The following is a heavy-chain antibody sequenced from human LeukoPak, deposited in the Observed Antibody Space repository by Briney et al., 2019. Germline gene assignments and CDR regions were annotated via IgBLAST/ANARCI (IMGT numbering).Heavy chain of an antibody. J-gene: IGHJ6*03. CDR1: GGAISTYY. V-gene: IGHV4-59*01. Sequence: SETLSLTCTVSGGAISTYYWSWIRQTPGMGLEWIGYIYYTGSTNYNPSLKSRVTISVDAPKNQFSLKMSSMTAADTAVYYCARGRLIGGLPAASLGYMDVWGKGSTVTVSS. CDR2: IYYTGST. CDR3: ARGRLIGGLPAASLGYMDV. D-gene: IGHD2-2*01.